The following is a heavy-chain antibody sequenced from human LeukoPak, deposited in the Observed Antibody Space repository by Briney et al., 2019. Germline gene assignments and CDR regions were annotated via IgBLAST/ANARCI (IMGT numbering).Heavy chain of an antibody. CDR1: GGSISSGGYY. J-gene: IGHJ5*02. CDR2: IYYSGST. D-gene: IGHD1-20*01. V-gene: IGHV4-31*03. CDR3: ARESRRTYWYNWNPEPSVRWFDP. Sequence: SETLSLTCTVSGGSISSGGYYWSWIRQYPGKGLEWIGYIYYSGSTYYNPSLKSRVTISVDTSKNQFSLKLSSVTAVDTAVYYCARESRRTYWYNWNPEPSVRWFDPWGQGTLVTVSS.